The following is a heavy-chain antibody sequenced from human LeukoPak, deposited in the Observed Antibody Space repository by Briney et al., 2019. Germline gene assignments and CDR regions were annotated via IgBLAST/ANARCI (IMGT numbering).Heavy chain of an antibody. D-gene: IGHD6-6*01. CDR3: TIASSSSSFDAFVI. Sequence: GGSLRLSCAASGFTFSNYSMSWVRQAPGKGLEWVAFISYDGSNKYYADSVKGRFTISRDNSKNSLFLQMNSLTAEDTAVYYCTIASSSSSFDAFVIWGQGSTLTVSS. CDR2: ISYDGSNK. J-gene: IGHJ3*02. V-gene: IGHV3-30-3*01. CDR1: GFTFSNYS.